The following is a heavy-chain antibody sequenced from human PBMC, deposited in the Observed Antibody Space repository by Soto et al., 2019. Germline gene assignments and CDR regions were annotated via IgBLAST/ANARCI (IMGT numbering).Heavy chain of an antibody. CDR2: IYYSGST. D-gene: IGHD3-10*01. CDR1: GGSISSGGYY. CDR3: ARAWGRGSGRTIDY. V-gene: IGHV4-31*03. Sequence: QVQLQESGPGLVKPSQTLSLTCTVSGGSISSGGYYWSWIRQHPGKGLEWSGYIYYSGSTYYNPSLKSRVTISVDTSKNQFSLKLSSVTAEDTAVYYCARAWGRGSGRTIDYWGQGTMVTVSS. J-gene: IGHJ4*02.